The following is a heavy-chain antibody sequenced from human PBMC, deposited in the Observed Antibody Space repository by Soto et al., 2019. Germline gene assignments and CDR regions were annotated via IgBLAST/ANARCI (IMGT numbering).Heavy chain of an antibody. CDR3: AKGLRRLLRTQYYYGLDV. CDR1: GFTFSPYA. J-gene: IGHJ6*02. V-gene: IGHV3-23*01. CDR2: ISGSGGNT. Sequence: LRLSCAASGFTFSPYAMTWIRQAPGKGLEWVSSISGSGGNTNYADSVKGRFTVSRDNSKRTLSLQMNSLTEEDTAIYYCAKGLRRLLRTQYYYGLDVWGRGTTVTVSS. D-gene: IGHD3-16*01.